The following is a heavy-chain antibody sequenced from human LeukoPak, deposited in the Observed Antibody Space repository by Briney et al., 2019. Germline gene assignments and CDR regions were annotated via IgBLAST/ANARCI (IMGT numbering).Heavy chain of an antibody. CDR3: TKLKGWYGDGYFDS. V-gene: IGHV3-53*01. D-gene: IGHD6-19*01. Sequence: GSLRLSCAASGFSLSSKYMSWVRQPAGKGLEWVSVIYSGGTTFYADSVKGRFTISRDNSKNTLYLQMNCLRPDDTAVYYCTKLKGWYGDGYFDSWGPGTLVTVSS. J-gene: IGHJ4*02. CDR2: IYSGGTT. CDR1: GFSLSSKY.